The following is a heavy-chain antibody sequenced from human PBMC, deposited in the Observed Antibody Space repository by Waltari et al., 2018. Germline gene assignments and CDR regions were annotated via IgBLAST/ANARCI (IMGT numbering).Heavy chain of an antibody. V-gene: IGHV4-39*07. CDR3: AKTENFNFWRDAFDL. Sequence: QFQLQESGPGLVRPSETLSLACTVSGDSISRSSYYWAWIRQPPGKGLEWIGTIYSSGSTSYNSSLKSRVTISIDTSKNQFSLMLSSVTAADTAVYYCAKTENFNFWRDAFDLWGQGTMVTVSS. J-gene: IGHJ3*01. CDR2: IYSSGST. CDR1: GDSISRSSYY. D-gene: IGHD3-3*01.